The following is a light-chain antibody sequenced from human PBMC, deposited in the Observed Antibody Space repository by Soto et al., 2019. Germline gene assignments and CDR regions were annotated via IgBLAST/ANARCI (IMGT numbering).Light chain of an antibody. J-gene: IGLJ2*01. Sequence: QSALTQPRSVSGSPGQSVTISCTGTSSDVGGYNYVSWYQHHPGKAPKFMIYDVSKRPSGVPDRFSGSKSGNTASLTISGLQAEDEADDYCCSYANSYTSYVLFGGGTKLTVL. CDR2: DVS. CDR1: SSDVGGYNY. V-gene: IGLV2-11*01. CDR3: CSYANSYTSYVL.